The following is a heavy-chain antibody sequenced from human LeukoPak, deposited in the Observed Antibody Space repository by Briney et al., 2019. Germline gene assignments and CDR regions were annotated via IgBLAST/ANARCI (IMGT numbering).Heavy chain of an antibody. J-gene: IGHJ5*02. D-gene: IGHD4-17*01. CDR1: GYTFTVYY. Sequence: ASVKVSCKASGYTFTVYYIHWVRQAPGQGLEWMGRIIPGSGGTNYAQKFQGRVTMTRDTSINTDYMELSRLTSDDTAVYYCARENYGVPWGQGTLVTVSS. V-gene: IGHV1-2*06. CDR3: ARENYGVP. CDR2: IIPGSGGT.